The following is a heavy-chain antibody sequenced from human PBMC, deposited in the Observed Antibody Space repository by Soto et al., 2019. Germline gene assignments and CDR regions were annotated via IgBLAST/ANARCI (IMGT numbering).Heavy chain of an antibody. V-gene: IGHV1-69*13. J-gene: IGHJ6*02. D-gene: IGHD3-10*01. CDR1: GGSFMSQA. Sequence: ASVKVSCKASGGSFMSQAISWVRQAPGQGPEWMGGIIPFSGTVTYTERFQGRLTLTAGEPTKTAYMELSSLRSEDTAVYYCARGSYDSYAGFFGMDVWGQGTTVTVSS. CDR2: IIPFSGTV. CDR3: ARGSYDSYAGFFGMDV.